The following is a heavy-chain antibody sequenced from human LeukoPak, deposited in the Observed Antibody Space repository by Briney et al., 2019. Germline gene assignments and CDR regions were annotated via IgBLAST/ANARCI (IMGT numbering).Heavy chain of an antibody. CDR2: ISSSGSTI. Sequence: GGSLRLSCAASGFTFSGYEMVWVRQAPGKGLEWVSYISSSGSTIYYADSVKGRFTISRDNSKNTLYLQMNSLRAEDTAVYYCAKDRVPLAARPLHFDYWGQGTLVTVSS. V-gene: IGHV3-48*03. CDR3: AKDRVPLAARPLHFDY. J-gene: IGHJ4*02. CDR1: GFTFSGYE. D-gene: IGHD6-6*01.